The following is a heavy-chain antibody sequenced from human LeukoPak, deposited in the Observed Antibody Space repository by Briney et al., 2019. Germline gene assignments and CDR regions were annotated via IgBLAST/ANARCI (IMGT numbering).Heavy chain of an antibody. J-gene: IGHJ5*02. CDR3: RRGRSRARITIFGVARNWFDP. CDR2: INHSGST. Sequence: SETLSLTCAVYGGSFAGYYWSWIRQPPGKGLEWIGGINHSGSTNYNTSLKSRVTISVDTSTNQFSRKLTSVTAANSAAYSCRRGRSRARITIFGVARNWFDPWGQGTLVTVSS. V-gene: IGHV4-34*01. D-gene: IGHD3-3*01. CDR1: GGSFAGYY.